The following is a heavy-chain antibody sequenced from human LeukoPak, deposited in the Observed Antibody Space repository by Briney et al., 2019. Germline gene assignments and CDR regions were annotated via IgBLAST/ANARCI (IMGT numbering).Heavy chain of an antibody. D-gene: IGHD7-27*01. V-gene: IGHV4-59*01. CDR3: ARACLGISRGDYFGQ. J-gene: IGHJ4*02. Sequence: PSETLSLTCTVSGGSISNYYWSWVRQPPGKGLDWIGYIYSSGSTNYNPFLKSRVTISIDTSKNQFSLKLSSVTAADTAVYYCARACLGISRGDYFGQWGRGPLVSVSS. CDR1: GGSISNYY. CDR2: IYSSGST.